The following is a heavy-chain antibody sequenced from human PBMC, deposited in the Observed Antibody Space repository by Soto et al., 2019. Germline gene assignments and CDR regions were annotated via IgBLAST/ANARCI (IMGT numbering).Heavy chain of an antibody. CDR3: ARGPNRRPTVTLLDY. CDR2: IWYDGSNK. J-gene: IGHJ4*02. V-gene: IGHV3-33*01. Sequence: PGGSLRLSCAASGFTFGGYGVHWVRQAPGKGLGRVAVIWYDGSNKYYADSVKARFTISRDNSKNTLYLQMHSLRAEDTAVYYCARGPNRRPTVTLLDYWGPGTLVNVFS. CDR1: GFTFGGYG. D-gene: IGHD4-17*01.